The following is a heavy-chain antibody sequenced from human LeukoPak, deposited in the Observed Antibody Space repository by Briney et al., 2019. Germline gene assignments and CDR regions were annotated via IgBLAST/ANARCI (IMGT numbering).Heavy chain of an antibody. CDR1: GGTFSSYA. CDR3: ARDNPGSSPYYMDV. CDR2: IIPIFGTA. Sequence: GASVKVSCRASGGTFSSYAISWVRQAPGQGLEWMGGIIPIFGTANYAQKFQGRVTITTDESTSTAYMELSSLRSEDTAVYYCARDNPGSSPYYMDVWGKGTTVTVSS. J-gene: IGHJ6*03. D-gene: IGHD6-6*01. V-gene: IGHV1-69*05.